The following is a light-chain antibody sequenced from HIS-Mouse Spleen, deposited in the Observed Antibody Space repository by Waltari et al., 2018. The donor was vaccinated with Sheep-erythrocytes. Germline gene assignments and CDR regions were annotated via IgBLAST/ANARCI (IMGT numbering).Light chain of an antibody. J-gene: IGKJ2*01. CDR3: LQDYNYPYT. CDR2: AAS. V-gene: IGKV1-6*01. CDR1: QGIRND. Sequence: AIQMTQSPSSLSASVGDRVTITCRASQGIRNDLGWYQQKPGKAPKLLIYAASSLQSGGPSRYSGSGSGTDFTITIRSLQPEDFATYYCLQDYNYPYTFGQGTKREIK.